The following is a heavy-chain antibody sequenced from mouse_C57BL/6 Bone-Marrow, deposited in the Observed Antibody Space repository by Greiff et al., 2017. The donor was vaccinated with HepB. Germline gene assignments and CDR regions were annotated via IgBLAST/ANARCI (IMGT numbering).Heavy chain of an antibody. J-gene: IGHJ2*01. CDR1: GYSITSGYY. CDR2: ISYDGSN. CDR3: ASIYYGNYGGY. V-gene: IGHV3-6*01. Sequence: DVKLQESGPGLVKPSQSLSLTCSVTGYSITSGYYWNWIRQFPGNKLEWMGYISYDGSNNYNPSLKNRISITRDTSKNQFFLKLNSVTTEDTATYYCASIYYGNYGGYWGQGTTLTVSS. D-gene: IGHD2-1*01.